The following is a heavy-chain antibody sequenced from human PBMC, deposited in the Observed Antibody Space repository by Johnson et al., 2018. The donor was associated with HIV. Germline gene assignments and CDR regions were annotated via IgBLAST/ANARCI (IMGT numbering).Heavy chain of an antibody. CDR2: ISWNSGSI. CDR3: AKDTVDIVAKGAFDI. Sequence: DVQVVESGGGLVQPGRSLRLSCAASGFTFDDYAMHWVRQAPGKGLEWVSGISWNSGSIGYADSVKGRFTISRDNPKNSLYLQRNSLRAEDTALYYCAKDTVDIVAKGAFDIWGQGTMVTVSS. J-gene: IGHJ3*02. CDR1: GFTFDDYA. V-gene: IGHV3-9*01. D-gene: IGHD5-12*01.